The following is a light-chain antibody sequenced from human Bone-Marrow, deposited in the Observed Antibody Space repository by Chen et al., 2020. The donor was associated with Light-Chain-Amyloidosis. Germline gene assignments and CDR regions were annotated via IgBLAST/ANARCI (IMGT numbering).Light chain of an antibody. CDR2: EVT. CDR3: SSYTITNTLV. CDR1: SSDVGGDNH. V-gene: IGLV2-14*01. J-gene: IGLJ1*01. Sequence: QSALTQPASVSGSPGQSITISRTGTSSDVGGDNHVSWYQQHPDKAPKLMIYEVTNRPSWVPDRFSGSKADNTASLTISGLQTEDEADYCCSSYTITNTLVFGSGTRVTVL.